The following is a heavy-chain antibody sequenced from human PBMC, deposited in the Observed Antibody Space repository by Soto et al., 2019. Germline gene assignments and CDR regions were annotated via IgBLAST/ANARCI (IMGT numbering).Heavy chain of an antibody. CDR3: ASYLGYGDYGSRQIFYYYGMDV. V-gene: IGHV4-59*01. J-gene: IGHJ6*02. D-gene: IGHD4-17*01. Sequence: SETLCLTCTVSGGSISSYHWSWIRQPPGKGLEWIGNIFYSGSTNYNPSLNSRVTISVDTSKNQFSLKLSSVTAADTAMYYCASYLGYGDYGSRQIFYYYGMDVWGQGTTVTVSS. CDR1: GGSISSYH. CDR2: IFYSGST.